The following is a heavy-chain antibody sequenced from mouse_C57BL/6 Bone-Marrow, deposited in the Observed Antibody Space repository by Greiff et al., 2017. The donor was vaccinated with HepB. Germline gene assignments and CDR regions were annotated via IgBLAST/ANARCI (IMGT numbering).Heavy chain of an antibody. CDR1: GYTFTDYY. J-gene: IGHJ1*03. CDR2: INPYNGGT. D-gene: IGHD1-1*01. Sequence: EVQLQQSGPVLVKPGASVKMSCKASGYTFTDYYMNWVKQSHGKSLEWIGVINPYNGGTSYNQKFKGKATLTVDKSSSTAYMELNSLTSADSAVYYCARGGTTVGATNFDVWGTGTTVTVSS. V-gene: IGHV1-19*01. CDR3: ARGGTTVGATNFDV.